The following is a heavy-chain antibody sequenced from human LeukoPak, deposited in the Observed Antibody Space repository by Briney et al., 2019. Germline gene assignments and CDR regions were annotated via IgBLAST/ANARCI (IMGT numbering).Heavy chain of an antibody. CDR1: GGTFRRYG. V-gene: IGHV1-69*13. CDR2: IIPILGSA. CDR3: AREGEGWGDYFRYFQH. Sequence: SVKVSCKASGGTFRRYGFSWVRRAPGQGLEWMGGIIPILGSANYAQKFQGRVTITADEFTSTAYMELSSLRSEDTAVYYCAREGEGWGDYFRYFQHWGQGTLVTVSS. D-gene: IGHD2/OR15-2a*01. J-gene: IGHJ1*01.